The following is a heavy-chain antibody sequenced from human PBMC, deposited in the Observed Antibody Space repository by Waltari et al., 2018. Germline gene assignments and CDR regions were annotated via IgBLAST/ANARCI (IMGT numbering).Heavy chain of an antibody. CDR1: GFNFSNAW. Sequence: EVQLVESGGGLVKPGGSLRLSCAASGFNFSNAWMSWVRQAPGKGLEWVGRIKSKTDGGTTDYAAPVKGRFTISRDDSKNTLYLQMNSLKTEDTAVYYCTADFTMVQGVIPYWGQGTLVTVSS. D-gene: IGHD3-10*01. V-gene: IGHV3-15*01. CDR2: IKSKTDGGTT. J-gene: IGHJ4*02. CDR3: TADFTMVQGVIPY.